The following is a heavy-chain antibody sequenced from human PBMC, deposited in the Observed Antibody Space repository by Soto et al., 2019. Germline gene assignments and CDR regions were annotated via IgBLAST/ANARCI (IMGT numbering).Heavy chain of an antibody. D-gene: IGHD5-18*01. CDR1: GFTFSSYA. CDR3: AKERMDTAMVPYYFDY. J-gene: IGHJ4*02. Sequence: GGSLRLSCAASGFTFSSYAMSWVRQAPGKGLEWVSAISGSGGSTYYADSVKGRFTISRDNSKNTLYLQMNSLRAEDTAVYYCAKERMDTAMVPYYFDYWGQGTLVTVSS. CDR2: ISGSGGST. V-gene: IGHV3-23*01.